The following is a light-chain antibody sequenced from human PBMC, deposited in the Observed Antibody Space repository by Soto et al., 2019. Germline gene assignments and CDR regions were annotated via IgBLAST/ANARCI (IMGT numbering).Light chain of an antibody. CDR3: QKYNSAPNT. CDR1: QAISHY. Sequence: DIQMTQSPSSLSASVGDRVTITCRASQAISHYLAWYQQKPGKVPKLLIYAASTLQTGVQSRFSGSGSGTVFTLTINRLQPEDVATYYCQKYNSAPNTFGRGTRLEIK. V-gene: IGKV1-27*01. CDR2: AAS. J-gene: IGKJ2*01.